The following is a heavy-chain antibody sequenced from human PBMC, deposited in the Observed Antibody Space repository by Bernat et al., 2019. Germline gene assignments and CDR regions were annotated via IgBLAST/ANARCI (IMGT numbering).Heavy chain of an antibody. Sequence: EVQLVESGGGLVQPGGSLRLSCAASGFTFSSYWMSWVRQAPGKGLEWVANIKQDGSEKYYVDSVKGRFTISRDNAKNSLYLQMNSLRAEDTAVYYCAVLGTTGSFYYWGQGTLVTVSS. CDR3: AVLGTTGSFYY. CDR2: IKQDGSEK. V-gene: IGHV3-7*03. D-gene: IGHD4-17*01. CDR1: GFTFSSYW. J-gene: IGHJ4*02.